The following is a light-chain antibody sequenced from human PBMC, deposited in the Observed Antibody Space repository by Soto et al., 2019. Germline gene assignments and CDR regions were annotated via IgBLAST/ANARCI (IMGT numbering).Light chain of an antibody. CDR1: QSVSSSY. J-gene: IGKJ2*01. CDR3: QQYGSSHPYT. Sequence: EIVLTQSTGTLSLSPGERATLSYRASQSVSSSYLAWYQQKPGQAPRLLIYGASSRATGIPDRFSGSGSGTDFTLTISRLEPEDFAVYYCQQYGSSHPYTFGQGTKLEIK. V-gene: IGKV3-20*01. CDR2: GAS.